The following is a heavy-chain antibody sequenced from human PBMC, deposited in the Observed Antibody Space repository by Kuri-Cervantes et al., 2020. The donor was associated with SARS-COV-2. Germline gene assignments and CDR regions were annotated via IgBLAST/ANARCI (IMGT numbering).Heavy chain of an antibody. D-gene: IGHD2-2*01. CDR2: INPSGGST. V-gene: IGHV1-46*03. Sequence: ASVKVSCKASGYTFTTYYMHWVRQAPGQGLEWMGIINPSGGSTSYAQKFQGRVTMTRDTSTSTIYTQLSSLRSEDTAVYYCARGGLVPAASDAFDIWGQGIMVTVSS. CDR3: ARGGLVPAASDAFDI. CDR1: GYTFTTYY. J-gene: IGHJ3*02.